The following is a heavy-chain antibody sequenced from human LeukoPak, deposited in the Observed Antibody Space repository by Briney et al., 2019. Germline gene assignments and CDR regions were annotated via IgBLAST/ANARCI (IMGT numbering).Heavy chain of an antibody. V-gene: IGHV4-59*01. D-gene: IGHD2-15*01. CDR2: IYYSGST. J-gene: IGHJ5*02. CDR1: GGSISSDC. Sequence: SETLSLTCTVSGGSISSDCWSWIRQPPGKGLEWIGYIYYSGSTNYNPSLKSRATISVDTSKNQFSLKLSSVTAADMAVYYCARDRGYCSGGSCYRWFDPWGQGTLVTVSS. CDR3: ARDRGYCSGGSCYRWFDP.